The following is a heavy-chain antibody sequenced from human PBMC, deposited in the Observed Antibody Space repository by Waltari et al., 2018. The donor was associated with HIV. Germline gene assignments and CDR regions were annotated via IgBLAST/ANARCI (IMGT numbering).Heavy chain of an antibody. V-gene: IGHV3-7*01. CDR1: GFTFSSYW. J-gene: IGHJ4*02. Sequence: EVQLVESGGGLVQPGGSLRLSCAASGFTFSSYWMSWVRQAPGKGLEWVANIKQEGSEKYYVDSVKGRFTISRDNAKNSLYLQMNSLRAEDTAVYYCARDLGYSYGYVSDYWGQGTLVTVSS. CDR3: ARDLGYSYGYVSDY. D-gene: IGHD5-18*01. CDR2: IKQEGSEK.